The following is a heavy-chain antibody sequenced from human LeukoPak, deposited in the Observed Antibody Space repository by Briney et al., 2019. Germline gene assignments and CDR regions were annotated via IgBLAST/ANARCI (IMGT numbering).Heavy chain of an antibody. CDR1: GDYISTYY. CDR2: VYYSGST. D-gene: IGHD3-10*01. J-gene: IGHJ3*02. V-gene: IGHV4-59*01. CDR3: ARVSPAVFAFDI. Sequence: PSETLSLTCTVSGDYISTYYWSWVRQPPGKGLEWIGYVYYSGSTNYNASLNSRVTISADTSKNQFSLKLSSVTAADTAVYYCARVSPAVFAFDIWGQGTMVTVSS.